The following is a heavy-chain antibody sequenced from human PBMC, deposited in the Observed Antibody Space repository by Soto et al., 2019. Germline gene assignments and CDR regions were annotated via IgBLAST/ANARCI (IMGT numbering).Heavy chain of an antibody. Sequence: SETLSLTCTVSGGSVSSGSYYWSWIRQPPGKGLEWIGYIYYSGSTNYNPSLKSRVTISVDTSKNQFSLKLSSVTAADTAVYYCARGPRGPDGDYYYYGMDVWGQGTTVTVS. D-gene: IGHD3-10*01. V-gene: IGHV4-61*01. CDR1: GGSVSSGSYY. CDR3: ARGPRGPDGDYYYYGMDV. CDR2: IYYSGST. J-gene: IGHJ6*02.